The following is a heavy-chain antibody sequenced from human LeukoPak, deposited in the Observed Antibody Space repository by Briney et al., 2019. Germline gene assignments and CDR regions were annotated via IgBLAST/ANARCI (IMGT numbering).Heavy chain of an antibody. Sequence: GASVKVSCKASGYTFPNYYMHWVRQAPGRGLDWMGMINPSGGGTTYAQKFQGRVTMTRDTSTSTVYMELTSLTSDDTAVYYCARGWAYDSGSYSTNWGQGSLVTVSS. CDR2: INPSGGGT. J-gene: IGHJ4*02. CDR1: GYTFPNYY. V-gene: IGHV1-46*01. CDR3: ARGWAYDSGSYSTN. D-gene: IGHD3-10*01.